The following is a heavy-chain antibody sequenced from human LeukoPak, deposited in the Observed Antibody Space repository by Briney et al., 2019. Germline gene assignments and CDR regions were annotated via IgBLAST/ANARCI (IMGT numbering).Heavy chain of an antibody. D-gene: IGHD3-10*01. Sequence: GASVKVSCKASGYTFTGYYIHWVRQAPGQGLEWMGWIHPRKGDTQYAQKFQDRVTMTRDTSTRTAYMDLSSLGSDDTAVYYCARDGDYGTGSYYRGCYDCWGQGILVTVSS. CDR3: ARDGDYGTGSYYRGCYDC. J-gene: IGHJ4*02. CDR2: IHPRKGDT. V-gene: IGHV1-2*02. CDR1: GYTFTGYY.